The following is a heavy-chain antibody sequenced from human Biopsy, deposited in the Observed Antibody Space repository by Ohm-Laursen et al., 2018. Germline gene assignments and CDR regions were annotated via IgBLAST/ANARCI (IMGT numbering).Heavy chain of an antibody. Sequence: GTLSLTCTASGDSISSYYWSWIRQPAGKGLEWIGRIYTSGSPNYNLSLESRVTMSVDTSKNQFSLNLRSVTAADTAVYYCARGTGRYYVYGAFDIWGQGTVVTVSS. CDR3: ARGTGRYYVYGAFDI. CDR1: GDSISSYY. V-gene: IGHV4-4*07. J-gene: IGHJ3*02. D-gene: IGHD1-26*01. CDR2: IYTSGSP.